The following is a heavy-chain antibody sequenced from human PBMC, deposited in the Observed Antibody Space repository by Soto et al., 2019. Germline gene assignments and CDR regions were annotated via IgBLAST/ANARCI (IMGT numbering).Heavy chain of an antibody. J-gene: IGHJ4*02. V-gene: IGHV4-39*01. D-gene: IGHD4-4*01. CDR2: IYYSGST. CDR3: ARLARTSYNFDY. CDR1: GGSISSSSYY. Sequence: SETLSLTCTVSGGSISSSSYYWGWIRQPPGKGLEWIGSIYYSGSTYYNLSLKSRVTISVDTSKNQFSLKLSSVTAADTAVYYCARLARTSYNFDYWGQGTLVTVSS.